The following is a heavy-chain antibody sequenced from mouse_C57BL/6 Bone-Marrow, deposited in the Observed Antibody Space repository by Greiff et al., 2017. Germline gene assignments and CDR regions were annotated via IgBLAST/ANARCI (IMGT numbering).Heavy chain of an antibody. Sequence: DVKLVESGGDLVKPGGSLKLSCAASGFTFSSYGMSWVRQTPDKRLEWVATISSGGSYTYYPDSVKGRFTISKDNAKNTLYLQMSSLKSEDTAMYDGARHDSSLAWFVYWGQGTLVTVSA. J-gene: IGHJ3*01. V-gene: IGHV5-6*02. D-gene: IGHD1-1*01. CDR1: GFTFSSYG. CDR3: ARHDSSLAWFVY. CDR2: ISSGGSYT.